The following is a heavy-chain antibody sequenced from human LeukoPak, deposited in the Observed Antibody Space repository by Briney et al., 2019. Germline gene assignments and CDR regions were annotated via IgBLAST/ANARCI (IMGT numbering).Heavy chain of an antibody. Sequence: GESLKISCKGSGYTFATYWIGWVRQMPGKGLEWMGTIYPGDSDTRYSPSFQGQVTISADKSINTTYLQWSSLEAADTAMYYCANSLYSTGGSGYSFDYWGQGTQVTVSS. CDR3: ANSLYSTGGSGYSFDY. V-gene: IGHV5-51*01. D-gene: IGHD2-15*01. J-gene: IGHJ4*02. CDR1: GYTFATYW. CDR2: IYPGDSDT.